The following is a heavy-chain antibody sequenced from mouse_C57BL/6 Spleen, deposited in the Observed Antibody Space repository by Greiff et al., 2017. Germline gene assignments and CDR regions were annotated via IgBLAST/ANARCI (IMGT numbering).Heavy chain of an antibody. CDR3: TADYGSRFAY. D-gene: IGHD1-1*01. V-gene: IGHV6-3*01. CDR2: IRLKSDNYAT. CDR1: GFTFSNYW. J-gene: IGHJ3*01. Sequence: EVQLQQSGGGLVQPGGSMKLSCVASGFTFSNYWMNWVRQSPEKGLEWVAQIRLKSDNYATHYAESVKGRFTISRDDSKSSVYLQMNNLRAEDTGIYYCTADYGSRFAYWGQGTLVTVSA.